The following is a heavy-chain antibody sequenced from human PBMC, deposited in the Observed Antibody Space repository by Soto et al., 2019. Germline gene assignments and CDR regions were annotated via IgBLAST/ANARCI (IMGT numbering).Heavy chain of an antibody. CDR2: IYSGGST. J-gene: IGHJ4*02. V-gene: IGHV3-66*01. CDR1: GFTVSGHY. Sequence: EVQLVESGGGLVQPGGSLRLSCAVSGFTVSGHYMSWVRQAPGKGLEWVSVIYSGGSTYYANSVTGRFTISRDNSRNTVYLQMNSLRAEDTAVYYCARDRTLSDYRSWGALGLWGQGTLVSVSS. CDR3: ARDRTLSDYRSWGALGL. D-gene: IGHD6-6*01.